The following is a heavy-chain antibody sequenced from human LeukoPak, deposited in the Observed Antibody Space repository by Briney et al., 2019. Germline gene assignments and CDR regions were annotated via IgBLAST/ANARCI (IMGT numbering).Heavy chain of an antibody. CDR3: ARDKREPRYAFDI. CDR1: EFSVGSNY. Sequence: PGGSLRLSCAASEFSVGSNYMTWVRQAPGKGLEWVSLIYSGGSTYYADSVKGRFTISRDNSKNTLYLQMNSLRAEDTAVYYCARDKREPRYAFDIWGQGTMVTVSS. D-gene: IGHD1-26*01. V-gene: IGHV3-66*01. CDR2: IYSGGST. J-gene: IGHJ3*02.